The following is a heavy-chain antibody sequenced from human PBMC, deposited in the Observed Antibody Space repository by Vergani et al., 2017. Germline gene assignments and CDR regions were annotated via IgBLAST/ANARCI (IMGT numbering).Heavy chain of an antibody. J-gene: IGHJ4*02. V-gene: IGHV1-2*02. Sequence: QVQLVQSGAEVKKPGASVKVSCKVSGYTLTELSMHWVRQAPGKGLEWMGWINPNSGGTNYAQKFQGRVTMTRDTSISTAYMELSRLRSDDTAVYYCASSVQLPLWYFDYWGQGTLVTVSS. CDR1: GYTLTELS. CDR2: INPNSGGT. CDR3: ASSVQLPLWYFDY. D-gene: IGHD1-1*01.